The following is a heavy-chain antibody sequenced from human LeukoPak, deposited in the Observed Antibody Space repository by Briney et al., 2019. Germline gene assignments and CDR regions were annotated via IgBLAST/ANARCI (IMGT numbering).Heavy chain of an antibody. Sequence: ASVTVSCKASGYTFTAYYIHWVRQAPGQGLEWMGRINSNSGGTNYAQKFQGRVTMTRDTSISTAYMELSRLTSDDTAVFYCARDSDFGVYYIDYWGQGALVTVSS. V-gene: IGHV1-2*06. D-gene: IGHD4-17*01. CDR1: GYTFTAYY. CDR3: ARDSDFGVYYIDY. CDR2: INSNSGGT. J-gene: IGHJ4*02.